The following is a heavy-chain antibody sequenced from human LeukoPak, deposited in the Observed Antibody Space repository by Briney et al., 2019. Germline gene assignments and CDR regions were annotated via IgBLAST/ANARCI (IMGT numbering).Heavy chain of an antibody. D-gene: IGHD3-22*01. CDR3: AREGYYDSSGYSDY. CDR2: MNPNSGNT. Sequence: GASVKVSCKASGYTFTSYDINWVRQATGQGLEWMGGMNPNSGNTGYAQKFQGRVTMTRNTSTSTAYMELSSLRSEDTAVYYCAREGYYDSSGYSDYWGQGTLVTVSS. V-gene: IGHV1-8*01. J-gene: IGHJ4*02. CDR1: GYTFTSYD.